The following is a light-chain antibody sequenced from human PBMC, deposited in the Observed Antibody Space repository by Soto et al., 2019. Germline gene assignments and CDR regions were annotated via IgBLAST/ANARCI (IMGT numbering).Light chain of an antibody. J-gene: IGKJ5*01. CDR2: GAS. CDR1: PSISSSY. CDR3: QQYGTSPPIT. Sequence: EIVLTHSPGTLSLSPWEIATLSCRASPSISSSYLAWYQQKPGQAPRLLISGASSRATGIPARFSGSGSGTDFTLTISRLEPEDFAVYYCQQYGTSPPITFGQGTRLEIK. V-gene: IGKV3-20*01.